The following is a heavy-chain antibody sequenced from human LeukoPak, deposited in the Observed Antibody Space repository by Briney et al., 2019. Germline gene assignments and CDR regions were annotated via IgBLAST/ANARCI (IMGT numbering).Heavy chain of an antibody. Sequence: PGGSLRLSCAASGFTFSSYAMSWVRQAPGKGLEWVSAISGSGGSTYYAGSVKGRFTISRDNSKNTLYLQMNSLRAEDTAVYYCAKDGKWLLMGNWFDPWGQGTLVTVSS. D-gene: IGHD3-22*01. CDR2: ISGSGGST. V-gene: IGHV3-23*01. CDR1: GFTFSSYA. J-gene: IGHJ5*02. CDR3: AKDGKWLLMGNWFDP.